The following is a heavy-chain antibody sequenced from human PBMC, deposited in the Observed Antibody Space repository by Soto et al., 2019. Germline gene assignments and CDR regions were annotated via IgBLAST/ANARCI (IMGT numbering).Heavy chain of an antibody. J-gene: IGHJ4*02. V-gene: IGHV1-8*02. Sequence: QVQLVQSGAEVKKPGASVKVSCRASGYTFTSYEINWVRQAPGQGLEWMGWMNPYNGNTAYAQNFQGRVSMTRNTSISTAYMELRSLRSDDTALYSCARGPGDLGYFDYWGQGALVTVSS. D-gene: IGHD3-10*01. CDR1: GYTFTSYE. CDR3: ARGPGDLGYFDY. CDR2: MNPYNGNT.